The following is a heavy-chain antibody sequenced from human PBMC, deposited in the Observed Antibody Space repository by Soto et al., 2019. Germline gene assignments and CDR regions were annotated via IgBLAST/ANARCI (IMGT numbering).Heavy chain of an antibody. CDR2: ISSGSDTI. CDR1: GFTFSSYE. J-gene: IGHJ4*02. CDR3: ARGRVGTAYFDY. D-gene: IGHD2-21*02. V-gene: IGHV3-48*02. Sequence: GGSLRLSCAASGFTFSSYEMNWVRQAPGKGLEWVSYISSGSDTIHYADSVKGRFTISRDNAKNSLYLQMNSLRDEDTAVYYCARGRVGTAYFDYWAQGALVTVSS.